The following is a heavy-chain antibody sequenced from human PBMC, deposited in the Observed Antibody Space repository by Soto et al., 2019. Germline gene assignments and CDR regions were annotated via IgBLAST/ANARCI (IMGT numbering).Heavy chain of an antibody. J-gene: IGHJ4*02. Sequence: QVQLVQSGAELKKPGASVKVSCTASGYTFTIYAMHWLRQAPGQRLEWMGWINAGNGNTKYSQKFQGRVTITRDTSASTAYMELSSLRSEDTDVYYCARSIVVVTSFDYWCQGTLVTVSS. D-gene: IGHD3-22*01. V-gene: IGHV1-3*01. CDR1: GYTFTIYA. CDR2: INAGNGNT. CDR3: ARSIVVVTSFDY.